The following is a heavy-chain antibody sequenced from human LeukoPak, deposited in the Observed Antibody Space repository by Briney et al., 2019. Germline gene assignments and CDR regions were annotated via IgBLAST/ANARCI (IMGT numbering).Heavy chain of an antibody. CDR3: AKDAQLRFFTNYYYYMDV. D-gene: IGHD3-3*01. J-gene: IGHJ6*03. V-gene: IGHV3-43D*03. CDR1: GFTYADYA. CDR2: ISWDGGST. Sequence: GRSLRLSCAATGFTYADYAMHWVRQAPGKGLEWVFLISWDGGSTYYADSVKGRFTISRDNSKNSLYLQMNSLRAEDTALYYCAKDAQLRFFTNYYYYMDVWGKGTTVTVSS.